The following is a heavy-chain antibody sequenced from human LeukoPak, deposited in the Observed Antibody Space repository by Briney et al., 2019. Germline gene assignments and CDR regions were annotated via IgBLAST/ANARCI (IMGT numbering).Heavy chain of an antibody. V-gene: IGHV3-33*01. CDR1: GFTFSSYG. CDR3: ARASNYDYGDRNAFDI. CDR2: IWYDGSNK. J-gene: IGHJ3*02. Sequence: PGRSLRLSCAASGFTFSSYGMHWVRQAPGKGLEWVAVIWYDGSNKYYADSVKGRFTTSRDNSKNTLYPQMNSLRAEDTAVYYCARASNYDYGDRNAFDIWGQGTMVTVSS. D-gene: IGHD4-17*01.